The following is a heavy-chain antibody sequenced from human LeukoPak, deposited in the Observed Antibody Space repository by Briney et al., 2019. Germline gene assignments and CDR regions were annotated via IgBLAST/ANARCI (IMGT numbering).Heavy chain of an antibody. CDR2: ISAYNGNT. CDR3: ARDFWRWLRLGDFDY. V-gene: IGHV1-18*01. D-gene: IGHD5-24*01. J-gene: IGHJ4*02. CDR1: GYTFTSYG. Sequence: ASVKVSCKASGYTFTSYGISWVRQAPGQGLEWMGWISAYNGNTNYAQKLQGRVTMTTDTSTSTAYMELRSLRSDDTAVYYCARDFWRWLRLGDFDYWGQGTLVTVSS.